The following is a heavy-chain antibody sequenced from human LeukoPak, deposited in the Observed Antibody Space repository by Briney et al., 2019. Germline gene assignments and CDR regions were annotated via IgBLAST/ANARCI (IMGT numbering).Heavy chain of an antibody. J-gene: IGHJ3*02. CDR3: AARGGATGTTQGDAFDI. CDR1: GYTISSYG. Sequence: GGSVKGSCKASGYTISSYGFSWVRHAPRQRVEWMGWNNAYNGNTNYAQKLQGRVTMTTDTSTGTAYMELRSLRSDDTAVYYCAARGGATGTTQGDAFDIWGQGTMVTVSS. D-gene: IGHD1-1*01. V-gene: IGHV1-18*04. CDR2: NNAYNGNT.